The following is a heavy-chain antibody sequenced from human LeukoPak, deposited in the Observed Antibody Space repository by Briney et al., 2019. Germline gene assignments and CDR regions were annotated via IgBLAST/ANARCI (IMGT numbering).Heavy chain of an antibody. CDR3: ARDYGSGSGAFDI. D-gene: IGHD3-10*01. Sequence: SETLSLTCAVSGGSISSGGYSWSWIRQPPGKGLEWIGYIYHSGSTYYNPSLKSRVPISVDRSKNQFSLKLSSVTAADTAVYYCARDYGSGSGAFDIWGQGTMVTVSS. CDR2: IYHSGST. V-gene: IGHV4-30-2*01. J-gene: IGHJ3*02. CDR1: GGSISSGGYS.